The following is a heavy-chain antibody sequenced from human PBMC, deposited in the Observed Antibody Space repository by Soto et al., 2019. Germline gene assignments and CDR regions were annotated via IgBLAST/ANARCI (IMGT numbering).Heavy chain of an antibody. D-gene: IGHD1-1*01. V-gene: IGHV4-4*07. J-gene: IGHJ5*02. CDR3: VRDGTRTLRDWFDP. CDR2: IYATGTT. CDR1: GASISGFY. Sequence: SETLSLTCTVSGASISGFYWSWIRKSAGKGLEWIGRIYATGTTDYNPSLKSRVMMSVDTSKKQFSLKLRSVTAADTAVYYCVRDGTRTLRDWFDPWGQGISVTVSS.